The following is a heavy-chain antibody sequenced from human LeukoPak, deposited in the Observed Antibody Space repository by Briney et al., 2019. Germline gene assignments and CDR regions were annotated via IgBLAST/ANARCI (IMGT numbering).Heavy chain of an antibody. CDR3: ARAGAYYDILTGYLDPYYFDY. J-gene: IGHJ4*02. CDR2: INPNSGGT. CDR1: GYTFTGYY. Sequence: ASVKVSCKASGYTFTGYYMHWVRQAPGQGLEWMGWINPNSGGTNYAQKFQGRVTMTRDTSISTAYMELSRLRSDDTAVYYCARAGAYYDILTGYLDPYYFDYWGQGTLVTVSP. V-gene: IGHV1-2*02. D-gene: IGHD3-9*01.